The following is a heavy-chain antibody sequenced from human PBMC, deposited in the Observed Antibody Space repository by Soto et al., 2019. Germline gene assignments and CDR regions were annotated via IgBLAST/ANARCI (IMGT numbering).Heavy chain of an antibody. Sequence: GASVKVSCKASGYTFTSYGISWVRQAPGQGLEWMGWISAYNGNTNYAQKLQGRVTMTTDTSTSTAYMELRSLRSDDTAVYYCARDNRPFDWLLYEGYNDDFDIWGQGTMVTVSS. CDR1: GYTFTSYG. CDR3: ARDNRPFDWLLYEGYNDDFDI. J-gene: IGHJ3*02. D-gene: IGHD3-9*01. CDR2: ISAYNGNT. V-gene: IGHV1-18*01.